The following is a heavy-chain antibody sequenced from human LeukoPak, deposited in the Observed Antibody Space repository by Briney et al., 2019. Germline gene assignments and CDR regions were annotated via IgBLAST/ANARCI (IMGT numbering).Heavy chain of an antibody. Sequence: GGSLRLSCAASGFTFSSYSMNWVRQAPGKGLEWVSSISSSSSYIYYADSVKGRFTISRDNAKNSLYLQMNSLRAEDTAVYYCARDLSYCSGGSCPIFDYWGQGTLVTVSS. CDR3: ARDLSYCSGGSCPIFDY. J-gene: IGHJ4*02. CDR1: GFTFSSYS. V-gene: IGHV3-21*01. CDR2: ISSSSSYI. D-gene: IGHD2-15*01.